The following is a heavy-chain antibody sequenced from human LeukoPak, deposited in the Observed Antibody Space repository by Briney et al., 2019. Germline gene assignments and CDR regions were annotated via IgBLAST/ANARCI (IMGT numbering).Heavy chain of an antibody. D-gene: IGHD5-18*01. CDR1: GFTFRTYS. V-gene: IGHV3-74*01. CDR2: INNDGSST. Sequence: PGGSLRLSCAASGFTFRTYSMNWVRQAPGKGLVWVSRINNDGSSTRYADSGKGRFTISRDNAQNTVYMQMNSLRVEDKAVYYCATGYSYGNFDSWGQGTLVTVSS. CDR3: ATGYSYGNFDS. J-gene: IGHJ4*02.